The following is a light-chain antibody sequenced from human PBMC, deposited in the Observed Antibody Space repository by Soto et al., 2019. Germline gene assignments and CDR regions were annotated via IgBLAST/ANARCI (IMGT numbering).Light chain of an antibody. Sequence: DIQMTQSPASRSASVGYRVTITCRTSQSINIYLNWYQQKVGEPPRLLIFGASNLQSGVPSRFSGSGSGTDFTLTISSLQPEDFATYYCQQSYSTPPWTFGQGTKVDNK. CDR2: GAS. V-gene: IGKV1-39*01. J-gene: IGKJ1*01. CDR1: QSINIY. CDR3: QQSYSTPPWT.